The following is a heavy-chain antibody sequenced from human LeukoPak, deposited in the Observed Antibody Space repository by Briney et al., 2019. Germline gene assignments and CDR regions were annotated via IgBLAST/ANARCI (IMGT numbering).Heavy chain of an antibody. V-gene: IGHV3-30*18. Sequence: GGSLRLSCAASGFTFTSNWHWVRLAPGKGLEWVAVISYDGSNKYYGDSVKGRFSISRDDSKNTLFLQMNTLRAEDTAVYYCAKDRGSGHMDYWGQGTLVTVSS. J-gene: IGHJ4*02. CDR3: AKDRGSGHMDY. CDR1: GFTFTSN. CDR2: ISYDGSNK. D-gene: IGHD6-19*01.